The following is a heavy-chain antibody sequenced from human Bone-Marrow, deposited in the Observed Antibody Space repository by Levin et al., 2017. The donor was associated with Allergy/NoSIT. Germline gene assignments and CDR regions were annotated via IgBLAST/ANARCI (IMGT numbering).Heavy chain of an antibody. CDR2: IYYSGST. V-gene: IGHV4-61*01. Sequence: SETLSLTCTVSGGSVSSGSYYWSWLRQPPGKGLEWIGYIYYSGSTNYNPSLKSRVIISVDTSKNQFSLKLSSVTAADTAVYYCGRDVRADYDSSGYDTYYLDYWGQGTLVTVSS. CDR1: GGSVSSGSYY. J-gene: IGHJ4*02. D-gene: IGHD3-22*01. CDR3: GRDVRADYDSSGYDTYYLDY.